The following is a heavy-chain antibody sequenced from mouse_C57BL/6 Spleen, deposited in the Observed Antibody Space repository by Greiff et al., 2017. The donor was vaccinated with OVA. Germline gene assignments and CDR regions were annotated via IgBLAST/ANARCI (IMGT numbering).Heavy chain of an antibody. V-gene: IGHV1-85*01. J-gene: IGHJ3*01. Sequence: QVQLQQSGPELVKPGASVKLSCKASGYTFTSYDINWVKQRPGQGLEWIGWIYPRDGSTKYNEKFKGKATLTVDTSSSTAYMELHSLTSEDSAVYVCARPYDYDLAWLADWGQGTLVTVSA. D-gene: IGHD2-4*01. CDR1: GYTFTSYD. CDR2: IYPRDGST. CDR3: ARPYDYDLAWLAD.